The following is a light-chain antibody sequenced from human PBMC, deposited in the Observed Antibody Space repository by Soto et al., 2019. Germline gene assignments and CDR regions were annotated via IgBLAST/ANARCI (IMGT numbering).Light chain of an antibody. J-gene: IGKJ1*01. CDR1: QSISRY. CDR2: DAC. CDR3: QQSYTTPPWT. V-gene: IGKV1-39*01. Sequence: DIQMTQSPSSLSASVGDRVTITCRASQSISRYLNWYQQKPGKAPKVLIYDACSLQSGVPSRFSGSGSGTDFTLTISSLQPEDFATYYCQQSYTTPPWTFGQGTKVEIK.